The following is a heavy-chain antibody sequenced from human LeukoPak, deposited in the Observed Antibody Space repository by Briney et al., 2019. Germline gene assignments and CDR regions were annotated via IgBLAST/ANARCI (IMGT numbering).Heavy chain of an antibody. J-gene: IGHJ5*02. Sequence: GGSLRLSCAASGFTFSSYSMNWVRQAPGKGLEWVSLISGDGGSTYYADSVKGRFTISRDNSKNSLYLQMNSLRTEDTALYYCAKDQNIWFGELLNWFDPWGQGTLVTVS. CDR3: AKDQNIWFGELLNWFDP. D-gene: IGHD3-10*01. CDR2: ISGDGGST. V-gene: IGHV3-43*02. CDR1: GFTFSSYS.